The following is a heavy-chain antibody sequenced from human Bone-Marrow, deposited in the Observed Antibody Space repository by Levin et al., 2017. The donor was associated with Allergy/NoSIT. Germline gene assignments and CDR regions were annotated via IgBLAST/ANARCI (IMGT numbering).Heavy chain of an antibody. CDR3: TDAVH. V-gene: IGHV3-15*01. J-gene: IGHJ4*02. D-gene: IGHD6-19*01. CDR2: IKSKIDGGTV. CDR1: RFTFTDAW. Sequence: GGSLRLSCAASRFTFTDAWMNWVRQAPGKGLEWVGRIKSKIDGGTVEYAAPVKGRFTISRDDSKKILYLQMNSLRNEDTAVYYCTDAVHWGQGTLVTVSP.